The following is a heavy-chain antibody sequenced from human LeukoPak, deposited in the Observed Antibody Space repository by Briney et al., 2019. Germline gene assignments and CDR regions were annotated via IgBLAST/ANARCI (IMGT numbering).Heavy chain of an antibody. V-gene: IGHV3-21*01. CDR1: GFTFSSYS. CDR3: ARNPARLDSDY. CDR2: ISSSSSYT. Sequence: TGGSLRLSCAASGFTFSSYSMNWVRQAPGKGLEWVSSISSSSSYTYYADSVKGRFTISRDNAKNSLYLQMNSLRAKDTAVYYCARNPARLDSDYWGQGTLVTVSS. D-gene: IGHD3/OR15-3a*01. J-gene: IGHJ4*02.